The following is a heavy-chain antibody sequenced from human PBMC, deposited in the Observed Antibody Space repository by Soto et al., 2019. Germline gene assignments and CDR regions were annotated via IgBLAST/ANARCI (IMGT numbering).Heavy chain of an antibody. CDR2: ISYDGGLQ. V-gene: IGHV3-30*03. D-gene: IGHD5-18*01. CDR3: VSERGYGHASVPYS. CDR1: GFTFTSYG. Sequence: QAHLVESGGGVVQPGRSLRLSCAASGFTFTSYGMHWVRQAPGTRLEWVAVISYDGGLQHYADSVEGRFTISRDNSKNMVLLQMNSLRAEDTAVYYCVSERGYGHASVPYSWGQGTLVSVSS. J-gene: IGHJ4*02.